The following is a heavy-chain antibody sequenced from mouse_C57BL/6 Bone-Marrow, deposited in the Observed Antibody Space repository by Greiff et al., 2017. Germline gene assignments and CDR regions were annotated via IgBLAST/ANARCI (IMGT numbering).Heavy chain of an antibody. V-gene: IGHV1-69*01. Sequence: QVQLQQPGAELVMPGASVKLSCKASGYTFTSYWMHWVKQRPGQGLEWIGEIDPSDSYTNYNQKFKGKSTLTVDKSSSTPYMQLSSLTSEYSAVYYCASHYYGSSYWYFDVWGTGTTVTVSS. CDR1: GYTFTSYW. CDR3: ASHYYGSSYWYFDV. CDR2: IDPSDSYT. J-gene: IGHJ1*03. D-gene: IGHD1-1*01.